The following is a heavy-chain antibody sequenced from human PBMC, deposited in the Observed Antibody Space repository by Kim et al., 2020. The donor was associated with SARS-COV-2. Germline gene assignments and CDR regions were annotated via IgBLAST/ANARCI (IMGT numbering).Heavy chain of an antibody. CDR1: GFTFSTYA. CDR2: ISGSGGST. CDR3: AKDSFVYSGSYTHFDY. V-gene: IGHV3-23*01. D-gene: IGHD1-26*01. Sequence: GGSLRLSCAASGFTFSTYAMSWVRQAPGKGLEWVSAISGSGGSTNYADSVKGRFTISRDNSKNTLYLQMNSLRAEDTAVYYCAKDSFVYSGSYTHFDYWGQGTLVTVSS. J-gene: IGHJ4*02.